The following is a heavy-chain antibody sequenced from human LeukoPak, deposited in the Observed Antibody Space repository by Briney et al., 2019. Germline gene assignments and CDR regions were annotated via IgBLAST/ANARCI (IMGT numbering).Heavy chain of an antibody. V-gene: IGHV4-59*12. CDR2: IYYSGYT. CDR1: GGSISSYY. Sequence: PSETLSLTCTVSGGSISSYYWSWIRQPPGKGLKWIGNIYYSGYTTYSPSLRSRVTISVDKSKNQFSLKLSSVTAADTAVYYCASRKNYDFWSGSSFDPWGQGTLVTVSS. J-gene: IGHJ5*02. D-gene: IGHD3-3*01. CDR3: ASRKNYDFWSGSSFDP.